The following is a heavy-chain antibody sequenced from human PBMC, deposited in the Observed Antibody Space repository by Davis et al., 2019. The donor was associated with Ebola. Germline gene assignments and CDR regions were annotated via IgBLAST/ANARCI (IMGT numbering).Heavy chain of an antibody. V-gene: IGHV3-48*02. CDR3: ARDMSRYDFWSGYTTGPFDP. J-gene: IGHJ5*02. CDR2: ISSSSSTI. D-gene: IGHD3-3*01. CDR1: GFTFSSYN. Sequence: GESLKISCAASGFTFSSYNMNWVRQAPGKGLEWVSYISSSSSTIYYADSVKGRFTISRDNAKNSLYLQMNSLRDEDTAVYYCARDMSRYDFWSGYTTGPFDPWGQGTLVTVSS.